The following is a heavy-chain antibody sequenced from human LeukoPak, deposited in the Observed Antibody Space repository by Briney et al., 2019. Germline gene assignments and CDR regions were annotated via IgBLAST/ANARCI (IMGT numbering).Heavy chain of an antibody. CDR3: ARAGMETDPLDYYYYMDV. J-gene: IGHJ6*03. CDR2: ISAYNGNT. V-gene: IGHV1-18*01. D-gene: IGHD5-18*01. Sequence: ASVKVSCKASGYTFTSYGISWVRQAPGQGLEWMGWISAYNGNTNYAQKLQGRVTMTTDTSTSTAHMELRSLRSDDTAVYYCARAGMETDPLDYYYYMDVWGKGTTVTVSS. CDR1: GYTFTSYG.